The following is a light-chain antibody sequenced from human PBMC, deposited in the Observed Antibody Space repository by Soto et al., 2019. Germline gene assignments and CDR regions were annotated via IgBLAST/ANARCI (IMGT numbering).Light chain of an antibody. V-gene: IGKV3-20*01. J-gene: IGKJ5*01. CDR2: GAT. CDR1: QSVDSNY. Sequence: EIVLTQSPGTLSLSPGEEATLSCRASQSVDSNYLAWYQQKAGQTPRLIIYGATGRADGIPHRFSGSGFGTDFTLTISKVEPEDFAVYYCQQYGTPRSVTFGQGTLL. CDR3: QQYGTPRSVT.